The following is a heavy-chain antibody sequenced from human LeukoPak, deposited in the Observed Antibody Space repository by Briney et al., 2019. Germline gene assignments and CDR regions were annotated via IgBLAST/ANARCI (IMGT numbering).Heavy chain of an antibody. D-gene: IGHD3-22*01. CDR1: GYTFTSYG. Sequence: GASVKVSCKASGYTFTSYGISWVRQAPGQGLEWMGWISAYNGNTNYAQKLQGRVTMTTDTSTSTAYMELRSLRSDDTAVYYCARDGYDRKLGSLDKDYWGQGTLVTVSS. V-gene: IGHV1-18*01. J-gene: IGHJ4*02. CDR2: ISAYNGNT. CDR3: ARDGYDRKLGSLDKDY.